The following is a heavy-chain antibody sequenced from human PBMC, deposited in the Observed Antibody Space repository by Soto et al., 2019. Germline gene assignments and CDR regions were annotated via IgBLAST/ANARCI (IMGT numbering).Heavy chain of an antibody. CDR2: VNKDGSDK. D-gene: IGHD3-16*01. J-gene: IGHJ4*02. V-gene: IGHV3-7*04. CDR3: GRGGGNFDQ. CDR1: GFTFSGSW. Sequence: EMQLVESGGGLVQPGGSLRLTCAASGFTFSGSWMSWVRQAPGKGLEWVANVNKDGSDKYYVDSVKGRFTISRVNDQKSLYLEMNSLRVEDTAVYYCGRGGGNFDQWGQGTLVTVSS.